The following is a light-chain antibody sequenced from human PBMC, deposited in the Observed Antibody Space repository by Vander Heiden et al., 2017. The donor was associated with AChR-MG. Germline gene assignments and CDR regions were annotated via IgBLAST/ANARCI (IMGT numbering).Light chain of an antibody. V-gene: IGLV2-14*03. CDR1: SSDVGGYNY. Sequence: QPALTQPASVSGSPGQSITISCTGTSSDVGGYNYVSWYQQDPGKAPKLIIYDVTYRPSGVAHRFSGSKSGNTASLTSSGLQAEDEADYYCNSYTSSNTLVFGGGTKLTVL. J-gene: IGLJ2*01. CDR2: DVT. CDR3: NSYTSSNTLV.